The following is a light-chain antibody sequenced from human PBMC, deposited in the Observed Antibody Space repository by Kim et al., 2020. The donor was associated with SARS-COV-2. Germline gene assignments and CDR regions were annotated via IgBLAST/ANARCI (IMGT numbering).Light chain of an antibody. CDR3: QSYDNSLSGYV. J-gene: IGLJ1*01. V-gene: IGLV1-40*01. CDR1: SSNIGAGYD. CDR2: GNT. Sequence: HRGTISCTGSSSNIGAGYDVHWYQQLPGTAPKLLIYGNTNRPSGIPDRFSGSKSGTSASLAITGLQAEDEADYCCQSYDNSLSGYVFGTGTKVTVL.